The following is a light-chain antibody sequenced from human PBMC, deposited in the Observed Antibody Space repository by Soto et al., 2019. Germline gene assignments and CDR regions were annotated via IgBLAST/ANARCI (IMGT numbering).Light chain of an antibody. Sequence: QSVLTQAASVSGSPGQSITISCTGTSSDVGGYDSVSWYQQHPDKAPKLMIYEVTNRPSGVSNRFSGSKSGNTASLTISGLQAEDEADYYCSSFTSSTTLLFGGGTKLTVL. J-gene: IGLJ2*01. CDR2: EVT. CDR1: SSDVGGYDS. V-gene: IGLV2-14*01. CDR3: SSFTSSTTLL.